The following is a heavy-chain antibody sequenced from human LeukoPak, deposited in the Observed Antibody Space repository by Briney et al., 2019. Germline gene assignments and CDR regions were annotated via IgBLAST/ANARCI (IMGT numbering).Heavy chain of an antibody. J-gene: IGHJ6*03. CDR3: ARGRRFGGFYYYYMDV. CDR1: GYTFTIYY. D-gene: IGHD3-16*01. Sequence: ASVTVSCKASGYTFTIYYMHWVRQAPGQGLEWMGIINPSGGSTSYAQKFQGRVTMTRDTSTSTVYMELSSLRSEDTAVYYCARGRRFGGFYYYYMDVWGEGTTVTTSS. V-gene: IGHV1-46*01. CDR2: INPSGGST.